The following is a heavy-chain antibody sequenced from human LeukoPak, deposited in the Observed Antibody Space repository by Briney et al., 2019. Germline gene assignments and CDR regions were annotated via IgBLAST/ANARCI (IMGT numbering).Heavy chain of an antibody. CDR2: ISSSSSYT. V-gene: IGHV3-11*06. Sequence: GGSLRLSCAASGFTFSDYYMSWIRQAPGKGLEWVSYISSSSSYTNYADSVKGRFTISRDNAKNSLYLQINSLRAEDTAVYYCARGPYSYNYEIPVDYFDCWGQGTLVTVSS. CDR1: GFTFSDYY. CDR3: ARGPYSYNYEIPVDYFDC. J-gene: IGHJ4*02. D-gene: IGHD3-9*01.